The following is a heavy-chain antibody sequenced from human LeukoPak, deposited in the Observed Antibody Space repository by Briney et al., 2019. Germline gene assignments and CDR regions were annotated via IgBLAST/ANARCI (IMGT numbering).Heavy chain of an antibody. CDR1: GFTFSSYW. CDR2: INSDGSST. J-gene: IGHJ6*04. Sequence: GGSLRLSCAASGFTFSSYWMHWVRQAPGKGLVWVSRINSDGSSTSYADSVKGRFTISRDNTKNTLYLQMNSLRAEDTAVYYCATPLGWFGELPNYYYYGMDVWGKGTTVTVSS. CDR3: ATPLGWFGELPNYYYYGMDV. V-gene: IGHV3-74*01. D-gene: IGHD3-10*01.